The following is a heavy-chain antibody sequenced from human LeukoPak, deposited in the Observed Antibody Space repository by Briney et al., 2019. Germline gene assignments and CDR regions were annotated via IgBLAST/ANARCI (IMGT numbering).Heavy chain of an antibody. Sequence: PGGSLRLSCAASGFTFDGYAMHWVRQAPGKGLEWVSAISWNSGNIGYADSVKGRFTISRDNAKNSLYLQMNSLRAEDTALYYCVKDHCSSTGCYEFDYWGQGTLVTVSS. CDR2: ISWNSGNI. D-gene: IGHD2-2*01. J-gene: IGHJ4*02. CDR1: GFTFDGYA. V-gene: IGHV3-9*01. CDR3: VKDHCSSTGCYEFDY.